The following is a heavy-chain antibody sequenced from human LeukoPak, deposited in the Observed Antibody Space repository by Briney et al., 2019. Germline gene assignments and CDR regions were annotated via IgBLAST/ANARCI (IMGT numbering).Heavy chain of an antibody. CDR2: IYSDNT. CDR3: AKFGWSFGELLYPINPYYFDY. Sequence: GGSLRLSCTVSGFTVSSNSMSWVRQAPGKGLEWVSFIYSDNTHYSDSVKGRFTISRDNSKNTLYLQMNSLRAEDTAVYYCAKFGWSFGELLYPINPYYFDYWGQGTLVTVSS. J-gene: IGHJ4*02. CDR1: GFTVSSNS. V-gene: IGHV3-53*01. D-gene: IGHD3-10*01.